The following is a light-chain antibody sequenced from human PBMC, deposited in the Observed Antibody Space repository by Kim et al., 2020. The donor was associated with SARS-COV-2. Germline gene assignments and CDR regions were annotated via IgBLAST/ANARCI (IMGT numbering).Light chain of an antibody. J-gene: IGKJ4*01. Sequence: GDSVTITCRASQSISSWLACYQQKPGNAPKVLIYDASSLKSGVPSRFSGSGSGTEFTLTISSLQPDDFATYYCQQYNSDSSVTFGGGTKVDIK. V-gene: IGKV1-5*01. CDR1: QSISSW. CDR3: QQYNSDSSVT. CDR2: DAS.